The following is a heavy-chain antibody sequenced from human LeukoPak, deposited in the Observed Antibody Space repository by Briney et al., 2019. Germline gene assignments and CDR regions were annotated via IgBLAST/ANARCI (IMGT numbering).Heavy chain of an antibody. CDR2: VTWNSDTI. CDR1: GVTFSSHG. Sequence: GGPLRLSCAASGVTFSSHGMSWVRQAPGKGLEWVSGVTWNSDTIGYADIVKGRFTISRDNAKNSLFLEMNTVRPEDTAFYYCVKDIGAYDDLTGFYAFDLWGQGTMVTVSS. CDR3: VKDIGAYDDLTGFYAFDL. V-gene: IGHV3-9*01. J-gene: IGHJ3*01. D-gene: IGHD7-27*01.